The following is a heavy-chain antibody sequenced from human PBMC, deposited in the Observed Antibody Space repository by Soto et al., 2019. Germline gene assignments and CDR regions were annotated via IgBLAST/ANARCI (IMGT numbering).Heavy chain of an antibody. V-gene: IGHV1-18*04. J-gene: IGHJ5*02. CDR3: ARDTHQGLVWGLVAWFDP. D-gene: IGHD2-8*02. Sequence: QVQLVQSGAEVKKPGASVKVSCKASGYTFTSYGISWVRQAPGQGLEWMGWISAYNGNTNYAQKLQGRVTMTTDTSTSTAYMELRSLRSDDTAVYYWARDTHQGLVWGLVAWFDPWGQGTLVTVSS. CDR1: GYTFTSYG. CDR2: ISAYNGNT.